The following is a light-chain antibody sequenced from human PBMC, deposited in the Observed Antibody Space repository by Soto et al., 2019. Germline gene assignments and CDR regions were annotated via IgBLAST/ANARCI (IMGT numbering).Light chain of an antibody. CDR3: HQANSYPT. J-gene: IGKJ5*01. CDR2: AAS. Sequence: DIQMTQSPSSVSATVGDRVTITCRASQGIGSWLAWYQQKPGKAPKLLIYAASSLQDGVPSRFSGSGSGTDFTLTISSLQPEDFATYYCHQANSYPTFGQGTRLEI. CDR1: QGIGSW. V-gene: IGKV1-12*01.